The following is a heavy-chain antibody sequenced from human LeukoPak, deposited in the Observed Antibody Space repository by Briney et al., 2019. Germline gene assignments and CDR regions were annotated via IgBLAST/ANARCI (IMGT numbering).Heavy chain of an antibody. Sequence: SETLSLTCTVSGGSISSYYWSWIRQPPGKGLEWIGYVYYSGSTNYNPSLESRVTISVDTSKNQFSLKLSSVTAADTAVYYCARVRPTIIYYDSSGYFDYWGQGTLVTVSS. CDR1: GGSISSYY. D-gene: IGHD3-22*01. CDR3: ARVRPTIIYYDSSGYFDY. J-gene: IGHJ4*02. V-gene: IGHV4-59*12. CDR2: VYYSGST.